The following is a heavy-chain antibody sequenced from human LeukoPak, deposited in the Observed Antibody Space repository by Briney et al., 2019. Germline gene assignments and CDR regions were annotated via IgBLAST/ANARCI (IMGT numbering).Heavy chain of an antibody. CDR3: ARDGNSSGYDY. Sequence: SQTLSLTCAVSGGSISSDTYSWSWIRQPPGKGLEWIGYIYPSGSSYYSPSLKSRVTISVDTSKNQFSLYVRSVTAADTAVYYCARDGNSSGYDYWGQGTLVTVSS. D-gene: IGHD3-22*01. J-gene: IGHJ4*02. CDR1: GGSISSDTYS. V-gene: IGHV4-30-2*01. CDR2: IYPSGSS.